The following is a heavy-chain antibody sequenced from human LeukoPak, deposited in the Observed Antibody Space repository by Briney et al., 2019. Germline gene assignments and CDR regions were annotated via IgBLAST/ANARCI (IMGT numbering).Heavy chain of an antibody. CDR2: IVPILVIE. D-gene: IGHD5-18*01. CDR3: ARVDTAMVIDY. J-gene: IGHJ4*02. Sequence: SVKVSCKASGGTFSSYAISWVRQAPGQGLEWMGRIVPILVIENSEQKFKGRVTITADKTTTTAYMELSSLRSEDTAVYYCARVDTAMVIDYWGQGTLVTVSS. CDR1: GGTFSSYA. V-gene: IGHV1-69*04.